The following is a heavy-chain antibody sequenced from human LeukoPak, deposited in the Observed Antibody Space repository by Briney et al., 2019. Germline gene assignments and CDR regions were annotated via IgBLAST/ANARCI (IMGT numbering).Heavy chain of an antibody. Sequence: SETLSLTCTVSGVSISSYYWSWIRQPAGKGLEWIGRIYTSGSTNYNPSLKSRVTMSVDTSKNQFSLKLSSVTAADTAVYYCAGKNRYGSGSSPFDPWGQGTLVTVSS. CDR1: GVSISSYY. CDR3: AGKNRYGSGSSPFDP. D-gene: IGHD3-10*01. V-gene: IGHV4-4*07. J-gene: IGHJ5*02. CDR2: IYTSGST.